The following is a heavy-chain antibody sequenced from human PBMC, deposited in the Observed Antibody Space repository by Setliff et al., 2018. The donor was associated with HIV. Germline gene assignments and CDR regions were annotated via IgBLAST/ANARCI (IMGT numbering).Heavy chain of an antibody. CDR2: MSGSGANA. V-gene: IGHV3-23*01. Sequence: HPGGSLRLSCAASGFTFSSYAMSWVRQAPGKGLQWVSAMSGSGANAYYADSVKGRFTVSRDNSKNTLYLHMNSLRAEDTAVYHCARDTLRHCFGVNCWGAFDMWGQGTMVTVSS. J-gene: IGHJ3*02. D-gene: IGHD2-15*01. CDR3: ARDTLRHCFGVNCWGAFDM. CDR1: GFTFSSYA.